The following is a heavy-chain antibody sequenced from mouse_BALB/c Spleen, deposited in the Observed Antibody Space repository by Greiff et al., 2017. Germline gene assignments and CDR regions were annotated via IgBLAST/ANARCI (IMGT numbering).Heavy chain of an antibody. CDR2: ISNGGGST. CDR1: GFTFSSYT. J-gene: IGHJ4*01. Sequence: EVQLVESGGGLVQPGGSLKLSCAASGFTFSSYTMSWVRQTPEKRLEWVAYISNGGGSTYYPDTVKGRFTISRDNAKNTLYLQMSSLKSEDTAMYYCARQLTGTMDYWGQGTSVTVSS. CDR3: ARQLTGTMDY. D-gene: IGHD4-1*01. V-gene: IGHV5-12-2*01.